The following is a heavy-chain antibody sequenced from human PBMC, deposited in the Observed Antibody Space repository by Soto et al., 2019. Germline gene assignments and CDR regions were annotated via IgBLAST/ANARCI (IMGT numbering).Heavy chain of an antibody. CDR2: ISGGGGST. CDR3: AKTRPSDYYYYGMDV. V-gene: IGHV3-23*01. Sequence: ESGGGLVQPGGSLRLSCAASGFTFSTYAMNWVRQAPGKGLEWVSAISGGGGSTYYADSVKGRVTISRDNSKNTLYLQMNSLRAEDTAVYYCAKTRPSDYYYYGMDVWGQGTTVTVSS. J-gene: IGHJ6*02. CDR1: GFTFSTYA.